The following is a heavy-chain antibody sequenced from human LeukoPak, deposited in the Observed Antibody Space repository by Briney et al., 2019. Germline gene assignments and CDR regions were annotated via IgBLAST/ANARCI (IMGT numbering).Heavy chain of an antibody. V-gene: IGHV3-66*02. Sequence: GGSLRLSCAASGFTVSSNYMSWVRQAPGKGLEGVSVIYSGGSTYYADSVKGRFTISRDNSKNTLYLQMNSLRAEDTAVYYCAREDSGSYGHYYYMDVWGKGTTVTVSS. D-gene: IGHD1-26*01. CDR1: GFTVSSNY. CDR3: AREDSGSYGHYYYMDV. CDR2: IYSGGST. J-gene: IGHJ6*03.